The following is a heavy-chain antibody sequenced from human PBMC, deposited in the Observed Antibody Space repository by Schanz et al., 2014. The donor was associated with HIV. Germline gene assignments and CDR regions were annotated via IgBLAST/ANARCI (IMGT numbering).Heavy chain of an antibody. CDR2: INHSGNT. CDR3: ARGDFGGSSVDY. CDR1: GGSFNGYY. Sequence: QVQLQQWGAGLLKPSETLSLTCAVYGGSFNGYYWTWIRQPPGKGLEWIGKINHSGNTNYNPSLKSRVPISVDTSKNQFSLKMPSVTAADTAVYYCARGDFGGSSVDYWGHGNMVTVSS. J-gene: IGHJ4*01. D-gene: IGHD4-17*01. V-gene: IGHV4-34*01.